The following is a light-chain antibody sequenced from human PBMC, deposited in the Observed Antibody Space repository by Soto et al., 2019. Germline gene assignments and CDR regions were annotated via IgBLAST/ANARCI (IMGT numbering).Light chain of an antibody. CDR3: QQYGGSPIT. CDR2: AAS. J-gene: IGKJ5*01. V-gene: IGKV3-20*01. Sequence: EIVLTQSPGTLSLSPGERATLSCRASQSVSSNFLAWFQQQPGQAPRLLVYAASRRATGIPDRFSGSGSGTDFTLTISRLEPEDFAVYFCQQYGGSPITFGQGTRLEMK. CDR1: QSVSSNF.